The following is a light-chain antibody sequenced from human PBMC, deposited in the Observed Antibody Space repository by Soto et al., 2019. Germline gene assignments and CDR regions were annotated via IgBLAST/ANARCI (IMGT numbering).Light chain of an antibody. V-gene: IGLV2-23*01. Sequence: QSALTQPASVSGSPGQSITISCTGTSRDVVSYKLVSWYQQHPGKAPKLIIYDGSERASGVSNRFSGSKTGNTAYLTISGLQAEEEADYYCCSYAASSTLVVFGGGTKVTVL. CDR1: SRDVVSYKL. J-gene: IGLJ2*01. CDR3: CSYAASSTLVV. CDR2: DGS.